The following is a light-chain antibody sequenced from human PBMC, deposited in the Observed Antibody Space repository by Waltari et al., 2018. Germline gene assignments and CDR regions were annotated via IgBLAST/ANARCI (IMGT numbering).Light chain of an antibody. CDR2: QDT. J-gene: IGLJ2*01. CDR1: NLDAKY. CDR3: HVWDSTTVV. Sequence: SYELTQPPSVSVSPGQTASITRPGDNLDAKYVCCYQQRPGQSPVLVIYQDTKRPSVLPARFSGSTSVNTATLTISGTQTLDEADYYCHVWDSTTVVFGGGTKLTVL. V-gene: IGLV3-1*01.